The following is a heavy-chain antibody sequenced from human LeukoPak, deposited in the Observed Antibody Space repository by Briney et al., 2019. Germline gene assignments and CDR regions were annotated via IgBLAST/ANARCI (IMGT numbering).Heavy chain of an antibody. J-gene: IGHJ6*03. CDR2: VDHSGST. CDR1: GGSFSDKH. V-gene: IGHV4-34*01. D-gene: IGHD3-10*01. Sequence: SETLSLTCSVYGGSFSDKHWSWIRQTPGKGLEWIGEVDHSGSTNYSPSLKSRVTISVDTSKNQFSLKLSSVTAADTAVYYCASGLRGVIRNYYYYYMDVWGKGTTVIVSS. CDR3: ASGLRGVIRNYYYYYMDV.